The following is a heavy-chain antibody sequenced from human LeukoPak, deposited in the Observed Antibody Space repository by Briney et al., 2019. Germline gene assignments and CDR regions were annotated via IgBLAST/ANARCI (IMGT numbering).Heavy chain of an antibody. J-gene: IGHJ4*02. CDR2: INSDGSST. CDR1: GFTFSGSA. CDR3: ASSSSYYFYYFDY. V-gene: IGHV3-74*03. D-gene: IGHD3-22*01. Sequence: PGGSLRLPCAASGFTFSGSAMSWVRQAPGKGLVWVSRINSDGSSTTYADSVKGRFTISRDNAMDTLYLQMTSLRAEDTAVYYCASSSSYYFYYFDYWGQGTLVTVSS.